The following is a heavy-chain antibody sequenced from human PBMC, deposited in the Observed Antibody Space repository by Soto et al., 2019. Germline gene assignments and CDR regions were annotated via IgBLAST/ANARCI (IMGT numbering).Heavy chain of an antibody. CDR2: ISASGYST. D-gene: IGHD3-16*01. Sequence: DVQLVESGGGLMQPGESLRLSCAASGFTFSDSAMGWVRQAPGKGLEWVSSISASGYSTYYADSVKGRFTISRDTSKNTLYLQTNSLRAEDTAMYYCAKMGRDAYKPIDSWGQGSLVTVSS. J-gene: IGHJ4*02. V-gene: IGHV3-23*04. CDR3: AKMGRDAYKPIDS. CDR1: GFTFSDSA.